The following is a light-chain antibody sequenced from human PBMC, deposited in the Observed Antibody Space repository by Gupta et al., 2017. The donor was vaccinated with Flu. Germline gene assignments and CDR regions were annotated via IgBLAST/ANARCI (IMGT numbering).Light chain of an antibody. V-gene: IGKV1-13*02. CDR3: KQSNT. J-gene: IGKJ3*01. Sequence: AIQSAQSPSSLSASVGDRVTITCRTSQAISNALAWYQQKPGKAPKLLIYDASRLHTGVPSRCSGGGSGTDFTLTISSLQPEDFATYYCKQSNTFGPGTRVDIK. CDR2: DAS. CDR1: QAISNA.